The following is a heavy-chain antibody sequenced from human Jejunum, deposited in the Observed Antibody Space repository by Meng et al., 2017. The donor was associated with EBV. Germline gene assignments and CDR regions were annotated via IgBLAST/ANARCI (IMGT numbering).Heavy chain of an antibody. J-gene: IGHJ5*01. CDR1: GFIVSNSY. V-gene: IGHV3-53*01. CDR3: AKRETSGWYDL. CDR2: IYSDSTT. Sequence: EMHLVDSGGGLLQPGGSLRLSCAASGFIVSNSYFSWVRQAPGKGLEWVSVIYSDSTTHYADSVKGRFTMSRDNSKSTLFLQMDSLRAEDTAIYYCAKRETSGWYDLWGQGTLVTVSS. D-gene: IGHD6-19*01.